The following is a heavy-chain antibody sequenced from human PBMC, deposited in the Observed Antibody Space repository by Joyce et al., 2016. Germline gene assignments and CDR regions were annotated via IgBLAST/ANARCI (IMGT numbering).Heavy chain of an antibody. CDR2: INPNSGGT. J-gene: IGHJ4*02. CDR1: GYNFTDFY. Sequence: QVQLAQSGAEVKKPGASVKLSCKASGYNFTDFYMHWVRKAPGQGLEWLGWINPNSGGTNYAQNSQDRVTMTKVTSMSTAYMELTRLTSDDTAVYYCARALDYGVFANFDFWGQGTLVTVSS. V-gene: IGHV1-2*02. D-gene: IGHD4/OR15-4a*01. CDR3: ARALDYGVFANFDF.